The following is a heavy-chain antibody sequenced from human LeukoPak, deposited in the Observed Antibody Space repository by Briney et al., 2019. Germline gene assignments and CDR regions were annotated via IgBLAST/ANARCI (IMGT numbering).Heavy chain of an antibody. V-gene: IGHV3-23*01. CDR2: ISGSGGST. D-gene: IGHD6-6*01. J-gene: IGHJ4*02. CDR3: ATRREYSSSRGY. CDR1: GLTFSSYA. Sequence: GGSLRLSCAASGLTFSSYAMSWVRQAPGKGLEWVSAISGSGGSTYYADSVKGRFTISRDNSKNTLYLQMNSLRAEDTAVYYCATRREYSSSRGYWGQGTLVTVSS.